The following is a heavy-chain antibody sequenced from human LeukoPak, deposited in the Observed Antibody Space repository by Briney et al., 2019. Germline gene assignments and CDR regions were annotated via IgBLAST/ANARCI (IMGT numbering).Heavy chain of an antibody. Sequence: ASVKVSCKVSGYTFTDYYMHWVQKAPGKGLEWMGLVDPEDGETIYAEKFQGRVTITADTSTDTAYMELSSLRSEDTAVYYCATDRRSSGYYGAFDIWGQGTMVTVSS. V-gene: IGHV1-69-2*01. J-gene: IGHJ3*02. CDR3: ATDRRSSGYYGAFDI. CDR1: GYTFTDYY. D-gene: IGHD3-22*01. CDR2: VDPEDGET.